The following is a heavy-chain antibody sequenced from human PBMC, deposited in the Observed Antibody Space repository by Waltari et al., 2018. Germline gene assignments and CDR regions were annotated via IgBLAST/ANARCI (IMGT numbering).Heavy chain of an antibody. Sequence: EVQLLESGGGLVQPGGSLRLSCAASGFTFNTYAMSWVRQAPGKELEWVVAMNGRNGGTDNADSVKGRCTISSDNARNTLYLQMNSLRAEDTAVYYCAKLWDYGTTWAGAFDCWGQGTLVTVSS. D-gene: IGHD3-10*01. CDR3: AKLWDYGTTWAGAFDC. J-gene: IGHJ4*02. CDR1: GFTFNTYA. CDR2: MNGRNGGT. V-gene: IGHV3-23*01.